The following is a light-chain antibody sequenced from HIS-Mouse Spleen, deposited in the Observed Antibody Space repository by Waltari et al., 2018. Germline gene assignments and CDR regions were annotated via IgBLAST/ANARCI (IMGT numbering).Light chain of an antibody. CDR2: AGS. CDR1: SSDVLSYNL. CDR3: CSYAGSSTWV. J-gene: IGLJ3*02. V-gene: IGLV2-23*01. Sequence: QSALTQPASVSGSPGQSITISCTGTSSDVLSYNLVSWYQQHPGKAPKLMIYAGSKRPSGVSNRFSGSKSGNTASLTISGLQAEDEADYYCCSYAGSSTWVFGGGTKLTVL.